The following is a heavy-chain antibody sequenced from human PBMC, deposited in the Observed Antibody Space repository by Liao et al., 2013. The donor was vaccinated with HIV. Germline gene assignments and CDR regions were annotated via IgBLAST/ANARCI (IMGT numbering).Heavy chain of an antibody. CDR1: GGSISSYY. J-gene: IGHJ1*01. CDR2: IYTSGST. D-gene: IGHD4-23*01. CDR3: ARGAPGGRWYRLEYFQH. V-gene: IGHV4-4*07. Sequence: QVQLQESGPGLVKPSETLSLTCTVSGGSISSYYWSWIRQPAGKGLEWIGRIYTSGSTNYNPSLKSRVTMSVDTSKNQFSLKLSSVTAADTAVYYCARGAPGGRWYRLEYFQHWGQGHPGHRLL.